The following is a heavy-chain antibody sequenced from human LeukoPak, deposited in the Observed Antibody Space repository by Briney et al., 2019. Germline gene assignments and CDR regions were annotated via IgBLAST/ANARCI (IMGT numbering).Heavy chain of an antibody. CDR2: MNPNSGNT. Sequence: ASVKVSCKASGYTFTSYDINWVRQATGQGLEWMGWMNPNSGNTGYAQKFQGRVTMTRNTSISTAYMELSSLRSEDTAVYYCARGDRLRISLLTMVRGSNNWFDPWGQGTLVTVSS. CDR1: GYTFTSYD. CDR3: ARGDRLRISLLTMVRGSNNWFDP. V-gene: IGHV1-8*01. D-gene: IGHD3-10*01. J-gene: IGHJ5*02.